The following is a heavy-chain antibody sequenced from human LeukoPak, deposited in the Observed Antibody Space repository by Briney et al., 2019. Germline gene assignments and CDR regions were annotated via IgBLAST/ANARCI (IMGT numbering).Heavy chain of an antibody. CDR3: ARAKMPGIQAAGRVNYFGS. V-gene: IGHV3-13*01. D-gene: IGHD6-13*01. Sequence: GGSLRLSCAASEFTFSSYDMHWVRQVTGKGLEWVSTIDTAGNTWYPDSVKGRFTISRENAKNSLNLQMNSLRVGDTAVYYCARAKMPGIQAAGRVNYFGSWGQGTLVTVSS. CDR1: EFTFSSYD. CDR2: IDTAGNT. J-gene: IGHJ4*02.